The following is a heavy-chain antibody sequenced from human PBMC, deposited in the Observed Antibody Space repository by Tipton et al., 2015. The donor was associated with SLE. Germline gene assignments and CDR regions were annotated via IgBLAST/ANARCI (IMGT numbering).Heavy chain of an antibody. CDR1: GGSISSYY. J-gene: IGHJ4*02. D-gene: IGHD6-13*01. Sequence: TLSLTCTVSGGSISSYYWSWIRQPAGKGLEWIGRIYTSGSTNYNPSLKSRVTMSVDTSKNQFSLKLSSVTAADTAVYYCARVLPSIIAGGAFAYWGQGTLVTVPS. CDR3: ARVLPSIIAGGAFAY. V-gene: IGHV4-4*07. CDR2: IYTSGST.